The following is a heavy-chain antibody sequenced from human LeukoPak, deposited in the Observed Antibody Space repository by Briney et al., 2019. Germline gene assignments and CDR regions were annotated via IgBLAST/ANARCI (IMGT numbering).Heavy chain of an antibody. CDR3: ARIIAAAGPYYYDYMDV. CDR1: GFTFSSYS. V-gene: IGHV3-21*01. J-gene: IGHJ6*03. Sequence: GGSLRLSCAASGFTFSSYSMNWVRQAPGKGLEWVSSISSSSSYIYYADSVKGRFTISRDNAKNSLYLQMNSLRAEDTAVYYCARIIAAAGPYYYDYMDVWGKGTTVTVSS. CDR2: ISSSSSYI. D-gene: IGHD6-13*01.